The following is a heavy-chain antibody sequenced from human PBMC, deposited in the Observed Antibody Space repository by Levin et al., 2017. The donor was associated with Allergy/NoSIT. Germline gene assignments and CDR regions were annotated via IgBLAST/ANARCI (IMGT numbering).Heavy chain of an antibody. Sequence: SETLSLTCTVSGGSITSDTFYWSWIRQHPGKGLKWIGYIYYTGSTYYNPSLKSRVTLSVDTSKNQFSLKLSSVSAADTAVYYCARVVVTAAHYDSWGQGTLVTVSS. D-gene: IGHD2-21*02. CDR2: IYYTGST. CDR1: GGSITSDTFY. CDR3: ARVVVTAAHYDS. J-gene: IGHJ4*02. V-gene: IGHV4-31*03.